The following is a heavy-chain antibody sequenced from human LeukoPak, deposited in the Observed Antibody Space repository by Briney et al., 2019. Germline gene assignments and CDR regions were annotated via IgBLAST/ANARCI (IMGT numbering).Heavy chain of an antibody. CDR2: ISTKTGSS. V-gene: IGHV3-21*01. Sequence: GGSLRLSCVASGFTFTNYVMNWVRQVPGKGLEWVAHISTKTGSSGYADSVRSRFTISRDTARNSLYLEMNSLRVEDTAIYYCARVAGVEGSTTWFDPWGQGTQVTVSS. CDR1: GFTFTNYV. D-gene: IGHD2/OR15-2a*01. J-gene: IGHJ5*02. CDR3: ARVAGVEGSTTWFDP.